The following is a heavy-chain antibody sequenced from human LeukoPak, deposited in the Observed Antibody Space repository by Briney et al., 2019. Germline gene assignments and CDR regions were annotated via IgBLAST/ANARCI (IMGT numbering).Heavy chain of an antibody. CDR2: INPNSDGT. CDR3: ARGYCSGGTCYLVENWLDP. J-gene: IGHJ5*02. CDR1: GYTLTAYY. D-gene: IGHD2-15*01. V-gene: IGHV1-2*06. Sequence: GASVTVSCKASGYTLTAYYIYWVRQAPGQGLEWMGRINPNSDGTDYAQNFQGRVTMTRDTSISTAYMDLSSLRSDDTAVYYCARGYCSGGTCYLVENWLDPWGQGTLVTVSS.